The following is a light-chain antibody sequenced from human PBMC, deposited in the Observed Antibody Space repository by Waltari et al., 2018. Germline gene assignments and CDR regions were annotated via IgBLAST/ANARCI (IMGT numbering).Light chain of an antibody. CDR3: QSADITGTPYWF. V-gene: IGLV3-25*03. CDR2: KDT. CDR1: KLPIED. J-gene: IGLJ2*01. Sequence: SYELTHPPPVSVSPGQTARIPCSGEKLPIEDYYWYQQRQGQAPMVLIYKDTERPSWIPERFSGSRSGTTVTLTISGVQAEDEAVYYCQSADITGTPYWFFGGGTKLTVV.